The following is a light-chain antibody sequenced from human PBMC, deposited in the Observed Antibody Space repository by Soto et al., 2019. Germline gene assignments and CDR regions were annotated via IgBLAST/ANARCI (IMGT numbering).Light chain of an antibody. J-gene: IGLJ3*02. V-gene: IGLV2-14*01. CDR1: SSDFGDDKS. CDR2: GVS. Sequence: QSALTQPASVSGSPGQSITMSCTGSSSDFGDDKSVSWSQQQPGKGPNLLIYGVSKRPSGVSNRVSGSTSGNTASLTISGLQVEDETDYSCGSFTTSRIGVFGGGTKVTVL. CDR3: GSFTTSRIGV.